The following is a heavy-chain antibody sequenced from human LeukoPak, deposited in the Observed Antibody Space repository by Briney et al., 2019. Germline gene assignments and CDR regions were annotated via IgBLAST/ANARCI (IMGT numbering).Heavy chain of an antibody. CDR1: GFTFSSYW. CDR3: ARGEFYGDYGVDY. J-gene: IGHJ4*02. D-gene: IGHD4-17*01. V-gene: IGHV3-7*04. Sequence: GGSLRLSCAASGFTFSSYWLSWVRQAPGKGLEWVANIKQDESEKYYVDSVKGRFTISRDNAKNSLYLQMNSLRAEDTAVYYCARGEFYGDYGVDYWGQGTLVTVSS. CDR2: IKQDESEK.